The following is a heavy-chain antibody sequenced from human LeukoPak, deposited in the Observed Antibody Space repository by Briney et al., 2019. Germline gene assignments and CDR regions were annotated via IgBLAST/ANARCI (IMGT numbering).Heavy chain of an antibody. D-gene: IGHD6-13*01. CDR1: GASISSNNW. CDR2: IFHGGNT. J-gene: IGHJ4*02. Sequence: PSETLSLTCDVSGASISSNNWWGWVRQPPGKGLEWIGEIFHGGNTNYNPSLKSRVTISVDKSNNQFSLKLSSVTAADTAVYYCARNKESNSWYPVFDYWGQGTLVTVSS. V-gene: IGHV4-4*02. CDR3: ARNKESNSWYPVFDY.